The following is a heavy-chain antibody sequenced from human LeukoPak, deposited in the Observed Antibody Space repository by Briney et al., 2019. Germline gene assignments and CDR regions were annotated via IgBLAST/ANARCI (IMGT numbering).Heavy chain of an antibody. Sequence: SQTLSLTCAISGDGVSSNSAAWNWIRQSPWRGLEWLGRTYYRSKRYNDYAVSVNSRIIINPDTSKNQFSLQLKSVTPEDTAVYYCARDYNLQRARYGMDVWGQGTTVTVSS. CDR1: GDGVSSNSAA. CDR3: ARDYNLQRARYGMDV. D-gene: IGHD3-10*01. CDR2: TYYRSKRYN. J-gene: IGHJ6*02. V-gene: IGHV6-1*01.